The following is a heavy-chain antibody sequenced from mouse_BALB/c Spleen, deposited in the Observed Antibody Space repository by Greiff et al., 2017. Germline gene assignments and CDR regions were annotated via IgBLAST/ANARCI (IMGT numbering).Heavy chain of an antibody. V-gene: IGHV14-3*02. J-gene: IGHJ4*01. CDR2: IDPANGNT. CDR1: GFNIKDSY. D-gene: IGHD2-10*02. CDR3: AREYDYYAMDY. Sequence: VQLQQSGAELVKPGASVKLSCTASGFNIKDSYMHWVKQRPEQGLEWIGRIDPANGNTKYDPKFQGKATITADTSSNTAYLQLSSLTSEDTAVYYCAREYDYYAMDYGGQGTSVTVSS.